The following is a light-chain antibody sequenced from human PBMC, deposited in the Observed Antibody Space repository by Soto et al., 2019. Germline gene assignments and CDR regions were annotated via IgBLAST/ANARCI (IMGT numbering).Light chain of an antibody. Sequence: EIQLTQSPSSLSASVGDRVTITCQASQDISNYINWYQQKPGKAPKLLIYDASNLETGVPSRFSGSGSGTDFTFTISSLQPEDIAIYYCQQYDNLPRFGPGTKVDIK. CDR1: QDISNY. CDR2: DAS. CDR3: QQYDNLPR. V-gene: IGKV1-33*01. J-gene: IGKJ3*01.